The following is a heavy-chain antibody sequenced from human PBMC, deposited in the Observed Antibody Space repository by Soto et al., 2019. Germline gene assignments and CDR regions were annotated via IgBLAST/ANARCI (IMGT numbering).Heavy chain of an antibody. J-gene: IGHJ5*01. Sequence: LKVSCKASGYTFANYARQWVRQAPGQRLEWMGWINGGSGSTRYSQNFQGRLTITRDSSANTVYMELSSLRSGDTAIYYCARSPPPLGRFDSWGQGTLVTVSS. CDR3: ARSPPPLGRFDS. V-gene: IGHV1-3*01. CDR2: INGGSGST. CDR1: GYTFANYA.